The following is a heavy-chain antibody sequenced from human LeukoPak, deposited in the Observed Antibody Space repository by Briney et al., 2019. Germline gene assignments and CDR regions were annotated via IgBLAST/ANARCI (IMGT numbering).Heavy chain of an antibody. CDR2: IWYDGSIK. Sequence: GGSLRLSCAASGFTFSSYGIHWVRQAPGKGLKWVAVIWYDGSIKYYGDSVKGRFTISRDNSKNTLYLQMNSLSAEDTAVYYCAKSRGYYYEKSGPADYWGQGTLVTVSS. CDR3: AKSRGYYYEKSGPADY. D-gene: IGHD3-22*01. J-gene: IGHJ4*02. CDR1: GFTFSSYG. V-gene: IGHV3-33*06.